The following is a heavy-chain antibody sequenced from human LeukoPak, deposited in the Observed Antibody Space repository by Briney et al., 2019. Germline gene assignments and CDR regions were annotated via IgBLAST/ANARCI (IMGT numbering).Heavy chain of an antibody. V-gene: IGHV4-4*07. CDR2: IYTSGST. D-gene: IGHD3-16*02. J-gene: IGHJ4*02. CDR3: AREYEGIGELSLYYFDY. Sequence: SETLSLTCTVSGGSISSYYWSWIRQPAGKGLEWIGRIYTSGSTNYNPSLKSRVTMSVDTSRNQFSLKLSSVTAADTAVYYCAREYEGIGELSLYYFDYWGQGTLVTVSS. CDR1: GGSISSYY.